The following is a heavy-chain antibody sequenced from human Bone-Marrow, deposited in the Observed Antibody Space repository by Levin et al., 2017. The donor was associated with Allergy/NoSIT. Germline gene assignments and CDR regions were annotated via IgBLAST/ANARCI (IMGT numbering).Heavy chain of an antibody. D-gene: IGHD3-16*01. Sequence: SETLSLTCAVSGVSISSSNWWSWVRQSPGKRLEWLGEIYYSGRTNYNPSLSSRVTISVDKSKNQFSLKLTSVSAADTAVYYCAKDRVVGGEWGDHFYGMDVWGQGTTVTVSS. CDR3: AKDRVVGGEWGDHFYGMDV. V-gene: IGHV4-4*02. CDR1: GVSISSSNW. J-gene: IGHJ6*02. CDR2: IYYSGRT.